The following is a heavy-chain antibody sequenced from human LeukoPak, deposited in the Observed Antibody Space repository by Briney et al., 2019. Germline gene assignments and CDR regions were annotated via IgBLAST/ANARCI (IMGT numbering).Heavy chain of an antibody. Sequence: GGSLRLSCAGSEFTFSTYWMSWVRQAPGKGLEWVANIKVDGSEKNYVDSVKGRFTISRDNAKNSLYLLMNSLRGEDTAVYYCARGPDWLDSWGQGTLVTVSS. CDR3: ARGPDWLDS. V-gene: IGHV3-7*01. CDR1: EFTFSTYW. CDR2: IKVDGSEK. J-gene: IGHJ5*01.